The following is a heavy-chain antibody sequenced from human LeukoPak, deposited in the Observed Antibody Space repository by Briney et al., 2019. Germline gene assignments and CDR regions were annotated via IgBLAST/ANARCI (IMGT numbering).Heavy chain of an antibody. CDR1: GFTFSSYA. J-gene: IGHJ4*02. D-gene: IGHD6-13*01. Sequence: GGSLRLSCAASGFTFSSYAMSWVRQAPGKGLEWVSAISGSGGSTYYADSVKGRFTISRDNSKNTLYLQMNSLRAEDTAVYYCAKVESRSIAAAGRYWGQGTLVTVSS. V-gene: IGHV3-23*01. CDR3: AKVESRSIAAAGRY. CDR2: ISGSGGST.